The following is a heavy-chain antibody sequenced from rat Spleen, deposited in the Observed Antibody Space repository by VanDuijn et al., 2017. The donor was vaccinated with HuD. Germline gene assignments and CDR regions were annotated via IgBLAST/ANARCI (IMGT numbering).Heavy chain of an antibody. CDR3: ARFEDYYGYSYPFEY. J-gene: IGHJ3*01. Sequence: EVHLVESGGGLVQPGGSLKLSCAASGFTFSGYDMAWVRQAPTKGLEWVASIVPSGGSTYYRDSVKGRFTVSRDNAKSTLYLQMHSLRSEDTATYYCARFEDYYGYSYPFEYWGRGTLVTVSS. CDR2: IVPSGGST. CDR1: GFTFSGYD. V-gene: IGHV5-25*01. D-gene: IGHD1-7*01.